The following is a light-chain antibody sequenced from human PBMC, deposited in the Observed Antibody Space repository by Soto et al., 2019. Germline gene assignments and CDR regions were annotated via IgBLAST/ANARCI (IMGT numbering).Light chain of an antibody. CDR1: SSDVGGHNY. Sequence: QSALTQPASVSGSPGQSITISCTGTSSDVGGHNYVSWYQKHQGKAPKLMIYEVSNRPSGVSNRFSGSKSGNTASLTISGLQAEDEADYYCSSYTSRSTVVFGGGTKLTVL. CDR2: EVS. CDR3: SSYTSRSTVV. V-gene: IGLV2-14*01. J-gene: IGLJ3*02.